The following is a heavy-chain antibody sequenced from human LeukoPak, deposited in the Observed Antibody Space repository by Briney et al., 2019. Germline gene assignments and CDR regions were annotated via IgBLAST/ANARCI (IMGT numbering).Heavy chain of an antibody. D-gene: IGHD3-16*01. CDR2: IHYSGRP. Sequence: SETLSLTCTVSGGSTSGHYWTWIRQPPGKGLEWIGQIHYSGRPDYNPSLKSRVTISVDTSKNQLSLKVTSVTGADTAVYYCARFGVDYDMDVWGKGTTVTVSS. V-gene: IGHV4-59*11. J-gene: IGHJ6*04. CDR3: ARFGVDYDMDV. CDR1: GGSTSGHY.